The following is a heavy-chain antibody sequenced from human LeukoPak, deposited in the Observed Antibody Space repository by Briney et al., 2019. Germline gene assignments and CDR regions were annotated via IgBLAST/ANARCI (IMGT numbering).Heavy chain of an antibody. CDR3: ARMQRRITMIVVVSHFDY. CDR1: GYTFTGYY. D-gene: IGHD3-22*01. J-gene: IGHJ4*02. V-gene: IGHV1-2*02. Sequence: ASVKVSCKASGYTFTGYYMHWVRQAPGQGLEWMGWINPNSGGTNYAQKFQGRVTMTRDTSISTAYMELSRLRSDDTAVYYCARMQRRITMIVVVSHFDYRGQGTLVTVSS. CDR2: INPNSGGT.